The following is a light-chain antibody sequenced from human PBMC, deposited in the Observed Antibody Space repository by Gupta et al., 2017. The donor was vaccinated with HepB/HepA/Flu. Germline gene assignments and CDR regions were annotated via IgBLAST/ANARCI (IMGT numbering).Light chain of an antibody. J-gene: IGKJ3*01. CDR3: MKALQTPLPFT. V-gene: IGKV2-28*01. CDR1: QSLLHSNGYNY. CDR2: LGS. Sequence: DIVMTQSPLSLSVTPGEPASISCRSSQSLLHSNGYNYLDWYLQKPGQSPQLLIYLGSNRASGVTDRFSGSGSGTDFTLKISRVEAEDVGVYYCMKALQTPLPFTFGKGTKVDIK.